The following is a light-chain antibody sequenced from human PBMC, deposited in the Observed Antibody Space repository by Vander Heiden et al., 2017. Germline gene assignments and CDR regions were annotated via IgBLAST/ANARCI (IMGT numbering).Light chain of an antibody. CDR1: NIGSKS. Sequence: SYVLTQPPSVSVAPGPTARITCGGNNIGSKSVHWYQQKPAQAPVLLVYDYSDRPSGIPERFSGSNSGNTATLTTSRVEAGDEADYYCQVWDSSSDPVVFGGGTKLTVL. J-gene: IGLJ2*01. CDR2: DYS. V-gene: IGLV3-21*02. CDR3: QVWDSSSDPVV.